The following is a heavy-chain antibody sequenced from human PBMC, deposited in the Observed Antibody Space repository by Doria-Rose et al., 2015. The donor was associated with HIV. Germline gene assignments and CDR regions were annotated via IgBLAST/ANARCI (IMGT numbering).Heavy chain of an antibody. CDR1: GVSLSSPGMG. CDR2: IFSDDER. D-gene: IGHD6-13*01. J-gene: IGHJ4*02. Sequence: QESGPVLVKPTETLTLTCTVSGVSLSSPGMGVSWIRQPPGKALEWLANIFSDDERSYKTSLRSRLTISRGTSKSQVVLTMTDMDPVVTATYYCARIKSSRWYHKYYFDFWGQGTLVIVSA. CDR3: ARIKSSRWYHKYYFDF. V-gene: IGHV2-26*01.